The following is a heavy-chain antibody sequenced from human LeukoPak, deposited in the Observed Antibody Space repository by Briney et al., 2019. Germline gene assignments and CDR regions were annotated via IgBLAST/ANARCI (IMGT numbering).Heavy chain of an antibody. Sequence: GSLRLSCAASGFTFSDYYMSWIRQAPGKGLEWVGYIYYSGSTNYNPSLKSRVTISVDTSKNQFSLKLSSVTAADTAVYYCARGGPPYDFWSGYSFGPWGQGTLVTVSS. D-gene: IGHD3-3*01. CDR1: GFTFSDYY. V-gene: IGHV4-59*01. J-gene: IGHJ5*02. CDR3: ARGGPPYDFWSGYSFGP. CDR2: IYYSGST.